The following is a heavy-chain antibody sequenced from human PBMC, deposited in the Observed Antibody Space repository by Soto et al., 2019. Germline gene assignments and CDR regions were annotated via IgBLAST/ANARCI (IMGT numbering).Heavy chain of an antibody. D-gene: IGHD3-22*01. J-gene: IGHJ4*02. Sequence: GASVKVSCKASGGSFSSYAISWVRQAPGQGLEWMGGIIPIFGTANYAQKFQGRVTITADESTSTAYMELSSLRSEDTAVYYCARAWISESSGYYEVGYDYWGQGTLVTVSS. CDR3: ARAWISESSGYYEVGYDY. CDR1: GGSFSSYA. CDR2: IIPIFGTA. V-gene: IGHV1-69*13.